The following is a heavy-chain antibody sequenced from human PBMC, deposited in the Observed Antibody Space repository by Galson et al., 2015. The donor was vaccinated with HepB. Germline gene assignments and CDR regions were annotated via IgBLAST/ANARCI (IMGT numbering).Heavy chain of an antibody. CDR1: GGSISSYY. J-gene: IGHJ3*02. CDR3: ARGYCSGGSCSTDAFDI. V-gene: IGHV4-59*01. CDR2: IYYSGST. Sequence: SETLSLTCTVSGGSISSYYWSWIRQPPGKGLEWIGYIYYSGSTNYNPSLKSRVTISVDTSKNQFSLKLSSVTAADTAVYYCARGYCSGGSCSTDAFDIWGQGTMVTVSS. D-gene: IGHD2-15*01.